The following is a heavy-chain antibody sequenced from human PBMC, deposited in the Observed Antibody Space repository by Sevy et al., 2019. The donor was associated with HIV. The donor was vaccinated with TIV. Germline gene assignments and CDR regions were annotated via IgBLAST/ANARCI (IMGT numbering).Heavy chain of an antibody. J-gene: IGHJ6*03. D-gene: IGHD3-10*01. CDR3: ARDGPTMVRGVIKGGYMDV. CDR2: IYHSGST. CDR1: GYSISSGYY. V-gene: IGHV4-38-2*02. Sequence: SETLFLTCAVSGYSISSGYYWGWIRQPPGKGLEWIGSIYHSGSTYYNPSLKSRVTISVDTSKNQFSLKLSSVTAADTAVYYCARDGPTMVRGVIKGGYMDVWGKGTTVTVSS.